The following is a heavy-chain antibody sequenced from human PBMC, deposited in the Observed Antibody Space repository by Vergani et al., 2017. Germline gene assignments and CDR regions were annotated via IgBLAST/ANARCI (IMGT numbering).Heavy chain of an antibody. CDR2: IYTSGST. V-gene: IGHV4-61*02. J-gene: IGHJ6*02. Sequence: QVQLQESGPGLVKPSQTLSLTCTVSGGSISSGSYYWSWIRQPAGKGLEWIGRIYTSGSTNYNPSLKSRVTISVDTSKNQFSLKLSSVTAADTAVYYCAREKTVLLWFGEYGMDVWGQGP. D-gene: IGHD3-10*01. CDR1: GGSISSGSYY. CDR3: AREKTVLLWFGEYGMDV.